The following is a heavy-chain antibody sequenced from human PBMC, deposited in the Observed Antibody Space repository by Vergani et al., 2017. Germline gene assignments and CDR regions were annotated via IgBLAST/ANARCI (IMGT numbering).Heavy chain of an antibody. V-gene: IGHV4-31*03. CDR1: GGPLSSGNYY. D-gene: IGHD6-6*01. CDR2: SYYSGST. J-gene: IGHJ5*02. Sequence: QVQLQESGPGLVRPSQTLSLTCTVPGGPLSSGNYYWSWIRQHPGKGLGWIGYSYYSGSTYYNPSPKSRVTISVDTSKNQFSLKLSSVNAADTAVYYCARSSGKSIAARKWFDPWGQGTLVTVSS. CDR3: ARSSGKSIAARKWFDP.